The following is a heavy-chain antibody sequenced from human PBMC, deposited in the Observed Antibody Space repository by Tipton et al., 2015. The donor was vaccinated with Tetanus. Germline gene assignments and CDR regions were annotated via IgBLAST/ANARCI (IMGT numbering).Heavy chain of an antibody. Sequence: QLVQSGAEVKKPGASVKVSCKASGYTFTGYYIYWVRQAAGQGLEWMGWIDPNSGGTVYAQKFQGRVTMTRDTSIGTAYMELRSLRSDDTAVYYCARDRGDYIYYGMDVWGPGTTVTVS. V-gene: IGHV1-2*02. CDR3: ARDRGDYIYYGMDV. CDR1: GYTFTGYY. J-gene: IGHJ6*02. D-gene: IGHD3-22*01. CDR2: IDPNSGGT.